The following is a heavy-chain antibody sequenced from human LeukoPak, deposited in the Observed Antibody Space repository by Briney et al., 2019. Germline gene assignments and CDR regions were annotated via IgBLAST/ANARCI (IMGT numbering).Heavy chain of an antibody. J-gene: IGHJ5*02. D-gene: IGHD3-3*01. V-gene: IGHV1-3*01. CDR2: ISAGNGNT. CDR1: GYTFTSYA. CDR3: ARDDFWSGYYGFDP. Sequence: ASVKVSCKASGYTFTSYAIHWVRQAPGQRLEWMGWISAGNGNTKYSQNFQGRVTFISNTSATTAFMELSSLRSEDAAVYYCARDDFWSGYYGFDPWGQGTLVTVSS.